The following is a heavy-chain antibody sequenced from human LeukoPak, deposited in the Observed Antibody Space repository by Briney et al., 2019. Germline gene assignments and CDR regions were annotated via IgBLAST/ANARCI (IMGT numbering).Heavy chain of an antibody. V-gene: IGHV3-66*01. D-gene: IGHD4-23*01. Sequence: PRGSLRLSCAASGFTVSSNYMSWVRQAPGKGLEWVSVIYSGGSTYYADSVKGRFTISRDNSKNTLYLQMNSLRAEDTAVYYCATLGGRPSYYYYYGMDVWGQGTTVTVSS. CDR1: GFTVSSNY. J-gene: IGHJ6*02. CDR2: IYSGGST. CDR3: ATLGGRPSYYYYYGMDV.